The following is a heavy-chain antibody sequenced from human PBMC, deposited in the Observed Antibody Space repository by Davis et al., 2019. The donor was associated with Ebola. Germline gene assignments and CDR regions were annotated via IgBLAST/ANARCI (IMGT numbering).Heavy chain of an antibody. J-gene: IGHJ6*02. V-gene: IGHV3-23*01. CDR1: GGSISSSRHY. D-gene: IGHD3-9*01. Sequence: ETLSLTCTVSGGSISSSRHYWGWIRQAPGKGLEWVADISGSGDRTYYADSVKGRFTISRDNSKNTLYLQMNSLRAEDTAVYYCAREVIAPVDILIGRGMDVWGQGTTVTVSS. CDR2: ISGSGDRT. CDR3: AREVIAPVDILIGRGMDV.